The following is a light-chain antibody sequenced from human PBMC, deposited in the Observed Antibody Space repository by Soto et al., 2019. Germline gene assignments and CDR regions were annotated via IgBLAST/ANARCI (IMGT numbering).Light chain of an antibody. J-gene: IGKJ2*01. CDR2: DAS. V-gene: IGKV1-33*01. CDR3: QQYNNVPYT. CDR1: QDISNY. Sequence: DIQMTQSPSSLSASVGDRVTITCQASQDISNYLNWYQQKSGKAPNLLIYDASDLEPGVPSRLSGSGSGTNLSFTISSLQPEDIGTYYCQQYNNVPYTFGQGTKLEIK.